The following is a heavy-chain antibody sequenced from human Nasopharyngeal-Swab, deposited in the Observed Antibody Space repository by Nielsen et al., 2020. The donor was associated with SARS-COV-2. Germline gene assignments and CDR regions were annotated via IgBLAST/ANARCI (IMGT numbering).Heavy chain of an antibody. J-gene: IGHJ5*02. Sequence: GESLKISCAASGFTFSSYSMNWVRQAPGKGLEWVSYISSSSSTIYYADSVKGRFTISRDNAKNSLYLQMNSLRAEDTALYHCARSGSGYARGWFDPWGQGTLVTSPQ. CDR1: GFTFSSYS. D-gene: IGHD5-12*01. CDR3: ARSGSGYARGWFDP. CDR2: ISSSSSTI. V-gene: IGHV3-48*04.